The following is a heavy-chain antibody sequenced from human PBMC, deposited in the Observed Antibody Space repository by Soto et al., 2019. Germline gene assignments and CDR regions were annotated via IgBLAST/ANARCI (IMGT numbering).Heavy chain of an antibody. V-gene: IGHV4-31*03. CDR3: ARRNYVGYYYGMDV. D-gene: IGHD1-7*01. Sequence: SETLSLTCTVSGGXISSGGYYWSWIRQHPGKGLEWIGYIYYSGSTYYNPSLKSRVTISVDTSKNQFSLKLSSVTAADTAVYYCARRNYVGYYYGMDVWGQGTTVTVSS. J-gene: IGHJ6*02. CDR1: GGXISSGGYY. CDR2: IYYSGST.